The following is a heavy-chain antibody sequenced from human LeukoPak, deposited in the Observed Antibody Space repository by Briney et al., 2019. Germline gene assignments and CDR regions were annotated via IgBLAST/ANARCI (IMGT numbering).Heavy chain of an antibody. V-gene: IGHV1-18*01. CDR1: GYTFINYG. CDR2: ISAYNGNT. J-gene: IGHJ4*02. Sequence: GASVKVSCKASGYTFINYGFSWVRQAPGQGLEWMGWISAYNGNTNYAQKLQGRVTMTTDTSTTTAYMELGSLSSDDTAVYYCAHILTGYYMDYWGQGTLVTVSS. D-gene: IGHD3-9*01. CDR3: AHILTGYYMDY.